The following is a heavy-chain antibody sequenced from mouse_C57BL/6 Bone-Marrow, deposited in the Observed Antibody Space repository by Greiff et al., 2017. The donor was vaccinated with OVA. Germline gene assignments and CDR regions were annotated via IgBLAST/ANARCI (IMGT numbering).Heavy chain of an antibody. D-gene: IGHD1-1*01. V-gene: IGHV1-26*01. CDR3: ARSPLRDYGSSYYAMDY. Sequence: EVQLQQSGPELVKPGASVKISCKASGYTFTDYYMNWVKQSHGKSLEWIGDINPNNGGTSYNQKFKGKATLTVDKSSSTAYMELRSLTSEDSAVYYCARSPLRDYGSSYYAMDYWGQGTSVTVSS. J-gene: IGHJ4*01. CDR1: GYTFTDYY. CDR2: INPNNGGT.